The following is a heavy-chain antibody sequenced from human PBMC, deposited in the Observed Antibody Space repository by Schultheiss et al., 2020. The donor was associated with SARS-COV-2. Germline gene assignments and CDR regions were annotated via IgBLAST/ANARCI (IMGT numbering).Heavy chain of an antibody. CDR1: GFTFSSYS. V-gene: IGHV3-21*01. CDR2: ISSSSSYI. CDR3: ARGPVVIGSYFDY. J-gene: IGHJ4*02. D-gene: IGHD4-23*01. Sequence: GGSLRLSCAASGFTFSSYSMNWVRQAPGKGLEWVSSISSSSSYIYYADSVKGRFTISRDNAKNSLYLQMNSLRAEDTAVYYCARGPVVIGSYFDYWGQGTLVTVSS.